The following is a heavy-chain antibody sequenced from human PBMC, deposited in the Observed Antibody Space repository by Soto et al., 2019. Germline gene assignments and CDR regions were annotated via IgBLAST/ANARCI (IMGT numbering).Heavy chain of an antibody. CDR2: IKQDGSEK. Sequence: EVQLVESGGGLVQPGGSLRLSCAASGFTFSNYWMSWVRQAPGKGLEWVANIKQDGSEKNYVDSVKGRFTISRDNAKHSLDLQMNSLRAEDTAVYYCASVAIWGQGTPVTVSS. D-gene: IGHD5-12*01. V-gene: IGHV3-7*01. J-gene: IGHJ4*02. CDR1: GFTFSNYW. CDR3: ASVAI.